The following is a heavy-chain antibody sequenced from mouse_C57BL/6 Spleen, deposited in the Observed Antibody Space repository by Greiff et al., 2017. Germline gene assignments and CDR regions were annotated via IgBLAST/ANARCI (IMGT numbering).Heavy chain of an antibody. V-gene: IGHV1-82*01. D-gene: IGHD2-5*01. CDR1: GSAFSSSW. CDR3: ARSDSNTWFAY. J-gene: IGHJ3*01. CDR2: IYPGDGDT. Sequence: QVQLKESGPELVKPGASVKISCKASGSAFSSSWMNWVKQRPGKGLEWIGRIYPGDGDTNYNGKFKGKATLTADKSSSTAYMQLSSLTSEDSAVYFCARSDSNTWFAYWGQGTLVTVSA.